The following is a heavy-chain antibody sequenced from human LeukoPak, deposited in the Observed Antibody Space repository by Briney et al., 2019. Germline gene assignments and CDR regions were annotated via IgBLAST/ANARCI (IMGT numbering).Heavy chain of an antibody. CDR1: GFSVSSNC. Sequence: PGGSLRLSCAASGFSVSSNCMNWVRQAPGKGLEWVADIYRGGTTYYADSVKDRFTIYRDNSKNTLYLQMNNLRAEDTAVYYCASHWELRYWGQGTLVTVSS. J-gene: IGHJ4*02. CDR2: IYRGGTT. CDR3: ASHWELRY. D-gene: IGHD1-26*01. V-gene: IGHV3-53*01.